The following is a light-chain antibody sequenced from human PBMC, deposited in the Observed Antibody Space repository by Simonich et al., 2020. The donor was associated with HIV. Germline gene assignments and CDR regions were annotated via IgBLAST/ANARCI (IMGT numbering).Light chain of an antibody. J-gene: IGLJ3*02. CDR2: LEGSGSY. V-gene: IGLV4-60*03. Sequence: QPVLTQSSSASASLGSSVKLTCTLSSGQNNYIIAWHQQQPGKAPRYLMKLEGSGSYNKGSGVPDRFSGSSSGADRYLTIFNLQSEDEADYYCETWDRNTRVFGGGTKLTVL. CDR3: ETWDRNTRV. CDR1: SGQNNYI.